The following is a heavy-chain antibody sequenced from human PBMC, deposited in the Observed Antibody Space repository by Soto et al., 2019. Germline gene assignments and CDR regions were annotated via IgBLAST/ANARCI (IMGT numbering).Heavy chain of an antibody. D-gene: IGHD2-15*01. J-gene: IGHJ4*02. CDR3: ASRGTTTYCSGGSCYARGFDY. CDR1: GGSFSGYY. CDR2: INHSGST. Sequence: PSETLSLTCAVYGGSFSGYYWSWIRQPPGKGLEWIGEINHSGSTNYNPSLKSRVTITVDTSKNQFSLKLSSVTAADTAVYYFASRGTTTYCSGGSCYARGFDYWGQGTLVTVSS. V-gene: IGHV4-34*01.